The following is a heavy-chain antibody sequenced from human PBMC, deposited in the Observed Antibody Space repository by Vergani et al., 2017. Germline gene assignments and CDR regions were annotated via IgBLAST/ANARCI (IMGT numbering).Heavy chain of an antibody. V-gene: IGHV1-24*01. D-gene: IGHD6-13*01. CDR3: ATIPGAGTSSWVGYYYYYGMDV. CDR2: FDPEDGET. CDR1: GYTLTELS. Sequence: QVQLVQSGAEVKKPGASVKVSCKVSGYTLTELSMHWVRQAPGKGLEWMGGFDPEDGETIYAQKFQGRVTMTEDTSTDTAYMELRSLGSEDTAGYYGATIPGAGTSSWVGYYYYYGMDVWGQGTTVTGSS. J-gene: IGHJ6*02.